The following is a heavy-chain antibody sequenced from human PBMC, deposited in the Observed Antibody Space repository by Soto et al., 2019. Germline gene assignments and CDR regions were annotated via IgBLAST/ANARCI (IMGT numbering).Heavy chain of an antibody. V-gene: IGHV1-3*01. Sequence: ASVKVSCKASGYTFTSYAMHWVRQAPGQRLEWMGWINAGNGNTKYSQKFQGRVTITRDTSASTAYMELSSLRSEDTAVYYCARGLSGYSGSYYGNYYYYGMDVWGQGTTVTVSS. J-gene: IGHJ6*02. CDR1: GYTFTSYA. CDR3: ARGLSGYSGSYYGNYYYYGMDV. CDR2: INAGNGNT. D-gene: IGHD1-26*01.